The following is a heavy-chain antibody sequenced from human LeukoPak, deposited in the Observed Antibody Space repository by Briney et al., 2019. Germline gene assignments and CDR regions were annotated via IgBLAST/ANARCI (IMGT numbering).Heavy chain of an antibody. D-gene: IGHD4-17*01. J-gene: IGHJ4*02. Sequence: PGGSLRLSCAASGFTFSSYGMHWVRQAPGKGLEWVAFIRYDGSNKYYADSVKGRFTISRDNSKNTLYLQMNSLRAEDTAVYYCARDLPITTVTDYWGQGTLVTVSS. CDR2: IRYDGSNK. CDR1: GFTFSSYG. V-gene: IGHV3-30*02. CDR3: ARDLPITTVTDY.